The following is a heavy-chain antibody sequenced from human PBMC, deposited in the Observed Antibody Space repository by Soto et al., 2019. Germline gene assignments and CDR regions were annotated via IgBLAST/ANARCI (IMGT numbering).Heavy chain of an antibody. D-gene: IGHD3-16*02. CDR1: GGSISSSSYY. CDR2: IYYSGST. J-gene: IGHJ6*03. CDR3: ARHQDDYIWGSYRQFGEDSLPGYYYYYMDV. Sequence: SETLSLTCTVSGGSISSSSYYWGWIRQPPGKGLEWIGSIYYSGSTYYNPSLKSRVTISVDTSKNQFSLKLSSVTAADTAVYYCARHQDDYIWGSYRQFGEDSLPGYYYYYMDVWGKGTTVTVSS. V-gene: IGHV4-39*01.